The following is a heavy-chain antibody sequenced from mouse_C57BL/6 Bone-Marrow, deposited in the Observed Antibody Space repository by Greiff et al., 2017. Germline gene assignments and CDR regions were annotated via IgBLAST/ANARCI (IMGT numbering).Heavy chain of an antibody. Sequence: EVKLVESGPGLVKPSQSLSLTCSVTGYSITSGYYWNWLRQFPGNKLEWMGYISNDGSHNYNPSLKNRNPITRYTSKSLFFLMLNSVTTEDTATYYCSRDIVVTTVVSSWYFDVWGTGTTVTVSS. CDR2: ISNDGSH. CDR3: SRDIVVTTVVSSWYFDV. CDR1: GYSITSGYY. J-gene: IGHJ1*03. D-gene: IGHD1-1*01. V-gene: IGHV3-6*01.